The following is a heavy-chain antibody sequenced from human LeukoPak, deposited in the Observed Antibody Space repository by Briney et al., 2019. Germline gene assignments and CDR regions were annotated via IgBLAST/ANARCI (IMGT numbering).Heavy chain of an antibody. CDR1: GGSFSGYY. CDR3: AVPVRKRLHFQH. J-gene: IGHJ1*01. CDR2: INHSGST. Sequence: SETLSLTCAVYGGSFSGYYWSWIRQPPGKGLEWIGEINHSGSTNYNPSLKRRVTISVDTSKNQFSLKLSSVTAADTAVYYCAVPVRKRLHFQHWGQGTLVTVSS. V-gene: IGHV4-34*01. D-gene: IGHD2-2*01.